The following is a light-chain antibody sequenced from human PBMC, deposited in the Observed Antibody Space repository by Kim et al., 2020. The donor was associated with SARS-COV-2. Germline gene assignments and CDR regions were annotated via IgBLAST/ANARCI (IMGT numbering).Light chain of an antibody. CDR1: KLGNKY. CDR2: QDE. V-gene: IGLV3-1*01. CDR3: QVWDSTTTV. Sequence: SSELTQPPSVSVSPGQTASIPCSGDKLGNKYVCWYQQKPGQSPVVVMYQDERRPSGIPERFSGSNSGNTATLTISGTQAMDEADYYCQVWDSTTTVFGGG. J-gene: IGLJ2*01.